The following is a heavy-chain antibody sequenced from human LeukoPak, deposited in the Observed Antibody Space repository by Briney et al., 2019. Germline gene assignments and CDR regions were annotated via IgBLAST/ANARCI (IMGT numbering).Heavy chain of an antibody. CDR3: ARKSYSDYDGLRTPLDY. D-gene: IGHD5-12*01. CDR2: IWYDGSNK. V-gene: IGHV3-30*02. CDR1: GFTFSNYG. Sequence: GGSLRLSCAASGFTFSNYGMHWVRQAPGKGLEWVAFIWYDGSNKYYADSVKGRFTISRDNSKNTLCLQMNSLRAEDTAVYYCARKSYSDYDGLRTPLDYWGQGTLVTVSS. J-gene: IGHJ4*02.